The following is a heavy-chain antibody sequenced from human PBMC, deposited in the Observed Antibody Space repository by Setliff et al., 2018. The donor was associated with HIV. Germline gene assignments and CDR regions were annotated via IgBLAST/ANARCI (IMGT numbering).Heavy chain of an antibody. D-gene: IGHD3-9*01. Sequence: GGSLRLSCAASGFIFSNYWMHWVRQAPGKGLVWVSRINSDGSSISYADSVKGRFTISRENAKNTLYLQMNSPRGEDTAVYYCARNNDWFGNDAFDIWGPRTRVTVSS. CDR1: GFIFSNYW. CDR2: INSDGSSI. J-gene: IGHJ3*02. V-gene: IGHV3-74*01. CDR3: ARNNDWFGNDAFDI.